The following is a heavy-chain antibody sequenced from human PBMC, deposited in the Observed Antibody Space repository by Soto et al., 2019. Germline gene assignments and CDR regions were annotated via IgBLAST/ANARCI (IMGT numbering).Heavy chain of an antibody. J-gene: IGHJ6*02. CDR2: IYYSGST. V-gene: IGHV4-31*11. D-gene: IGHD3-22*01. Sequence: SETLSLTCAVYGGSFSGYYWSWIRQHPGKGLEWIGYIYYSGSTYYNPSLKSRVTISVDTSKNQFSLKLSSVTAADTAVYYCARDRLYYYDSSGYYPYWYYYGMDVWGQGTTVTVSS. CDR3: ARDRLYYYDSSGYYPYWYYYGMDV. CDR1: GGSFSGYY.